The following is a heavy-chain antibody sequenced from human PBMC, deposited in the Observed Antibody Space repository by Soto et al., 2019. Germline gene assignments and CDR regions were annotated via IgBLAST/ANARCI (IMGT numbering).Heavy chain of an antibody. D-gene: IGHD3-3*01. CDR1: GFTFSSYA. Sequence: GGSLRLSCAASGFTFSSYAMSWVRQAPGKGLEWVSAISGSGGSTYYADSVKGRFTISRDNSKNTLYLQMNSLRAEDTDVYYCAKDRLEGLRFLEWFLCLFDYWGQGTLVTVSS. V-gene: IGHV3-23*01. CDR2: ISGSGGST. CDR3: AKDRLEGLRFLEWFLCLFDY. J-gene: IGHJ4*02.